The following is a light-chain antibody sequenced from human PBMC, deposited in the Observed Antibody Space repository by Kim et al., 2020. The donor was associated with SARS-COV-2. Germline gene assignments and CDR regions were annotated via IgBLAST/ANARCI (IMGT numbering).Light chain of an antibody. CDR1: QSISSW. CDR2: KAT. V-gene: IGKV1-5*03. Sequence: SASIGDRVTITCRASQSISSWLAWYQQKPGNAPKLLIYKATGLETGDPARFSGRGSGTQFTLSINNLQPDDFATYYCQQYSSYPYTFGQGTKLEI. J-gene: IGKJ2*01. CDR3: QQYSSYPYT.